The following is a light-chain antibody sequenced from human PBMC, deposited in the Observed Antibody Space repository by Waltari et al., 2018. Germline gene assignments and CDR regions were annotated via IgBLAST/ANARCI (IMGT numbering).Light chain of an antibody. CDR1: QNVNSF. V-gene: IGKV3-11*01. Sequence: EIVLTPSPGTLSLSPGDRATLSCRASQNVNSFLAWYQQKRGQAPRLLIYDASKRATGIPDRSSGSGSGTDFTLTISSLEPEDFAIYYCQQRGNLPETFGRGTRVEMK. J-gene: IGKJ2*01. CDR3: QQRGNLPET. CDR2: DAS.